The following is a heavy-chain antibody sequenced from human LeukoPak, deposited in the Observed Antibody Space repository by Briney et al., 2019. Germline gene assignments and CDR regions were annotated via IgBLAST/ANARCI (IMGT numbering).Heavy chain of an antibody. CDR2: INPNSGGT. J-gene: IGHJ4*02. V-gene: IGHV1-2*06. CDR1: GYTFTGYY. Sequence: ASVKVSCKASGYTFTGYYMHWVRQAPGQGLEWMGRINPNSGGTNYAQKFRGRVTMTRDTSISTAYMELSRLRSDDTAVYYCASTYDISTGYYAYWGQGTLVTVSS. CDR3: ASTYDISTGYYAY. D-gene: IGHD3-9*01.